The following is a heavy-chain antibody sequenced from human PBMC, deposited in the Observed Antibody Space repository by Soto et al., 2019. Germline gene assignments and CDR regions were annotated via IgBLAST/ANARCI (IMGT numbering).Heavy chain of an antibody. Sequence: GGSLRLSCGASGFTFSSYAMSWVRQAPGKGLEWVSAISGSGDSTYHADSLKGRFTISRDNSKNTLYLQMNSLRAEDTAVYYCAKGVYNSGWYSWFDYWGQGTLVTVSS. CDR1: GFTFSSYA. D-gene: IGHD6-19*01. V-gene: IGHV3-23*01. CDR3: AKGVYNSGWYSWFDY. J-gene: IGHJ4*02. CDR2: ISGSGDST.